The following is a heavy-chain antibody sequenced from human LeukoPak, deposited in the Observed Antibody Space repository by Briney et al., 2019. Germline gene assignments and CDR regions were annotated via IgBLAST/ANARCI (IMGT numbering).Heavy chain of an antibody. CDR1: GGSISSSSYY. CDR2: IYYSGST. D-gene: IGHD3-10*01. J-gene: IGHJ6*03. Sequence: SETLSLTCTVSGGSISSSSYYWGWIRQPPGKGLEWIGSIYYSGSTYYNPSLKSRVTISVDTSKNQFSLKLSSVTAADTAVYYCASDKRITMVRGGPDMDVWGKRTTVTVSS. CDR3: ASDKRITMVRGGPDMDV. V-gene: IGHV4-39*01.